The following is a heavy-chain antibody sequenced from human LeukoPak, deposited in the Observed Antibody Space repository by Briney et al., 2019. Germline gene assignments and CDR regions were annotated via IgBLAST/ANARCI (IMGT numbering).Heavy chain of an antibody. D-gene: IGHD2-15*01. V-gene: IGHV3-48*01. CDR1: GFTFSSYW. CDR2: ISSSSTI. Sequence: GGSLRLSCAASGFTFSSYWMNWVRQAPGKGLEWVSYISSSSTIYYADSVKGRFTISRDNAKNSLYLQMNSLRAEDTAVYYCARDVKARYCSGGSCYPDYFDYWGQGTLVTVSS. J-gene: IGHJ4*02. CDR3: ARDVKARYCSGGSCYPDYFDY.